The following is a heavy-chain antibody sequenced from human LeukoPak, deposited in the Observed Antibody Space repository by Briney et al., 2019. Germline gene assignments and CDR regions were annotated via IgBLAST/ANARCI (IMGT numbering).Heavy chain of an antibody. CDR3: ARDLHGVYVANYFDY. V-gene: IGHV1-69*05. D-gene: IGHD5/OR15-5a*01. J-gene: IGHJ4*02. Sequence: ASVKVSCKASGGTFSSYAISWVRQAPGQGLEWMGRIIPIFGTANYAQKFQGRVTITTDESTSTAYMELSSLRSEDTAVYYCARDLHGVYVANYFDYWGQGTLVTVSS. CDR1: GGTFSSYA. CDR2: IIPIFGTA.